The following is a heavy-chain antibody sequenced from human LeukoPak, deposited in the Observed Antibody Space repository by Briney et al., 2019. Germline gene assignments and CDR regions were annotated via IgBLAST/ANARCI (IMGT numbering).Heavy chain of an antibody. D-gene: IGHD3-10*01. CDR2: INPNSGGT. CDR1: GYTFTGYF. V-gene: IGHV1-2*02. CDR3: ATNILVRDIINWFDP. Sequence: GASVKVSCKASGYTFTGYFMHWVRLAPGQGLEWMGWINPNSGGTNYAQKFQGRVTMTRDTSISTAYMELSSLRYDGTAVYYCATNILVRDIINWFDPWGQGTLVTVSS. J-gene: IGHJ5*02.